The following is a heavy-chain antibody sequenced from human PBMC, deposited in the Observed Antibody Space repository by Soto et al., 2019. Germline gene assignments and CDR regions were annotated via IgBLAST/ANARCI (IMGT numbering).Heavy chain of an antibody. CDR1: GYTFTGYY. V-gene: IGHV1-2*02. CDR2: INPNSGGT. D-gene: IGHD6-13*01. CDR3: ARDVRTSSWSYNWFDP. Sequence: ASVKVSCKASGYTFTGYYMHWVRQAPGQGLEWMGWINPNSGGTNYAQKFQGRVTMTRDTSISTAYMELSRLRSDDTAVYYCARDVRTSSWSYNWFDPWGQGTLVTVPS. J-gene: IGHJ5*02.